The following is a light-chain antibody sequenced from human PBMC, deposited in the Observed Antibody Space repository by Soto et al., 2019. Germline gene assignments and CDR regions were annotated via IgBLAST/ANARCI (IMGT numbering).Light chain of an antibody. V-gene: IGLV2-23*02. Sequence: QSVLTQPASVSGSIGQSITISCSGSGSDVGNYNLVSWYQQQPGKAPKLIIYEVNKAPSGVSNRFSGSKSGNTASLTISGLQPDDESHYYCCSYAGSSIWVFGGGTKVTVL. CDR2: EVN. J-gene: IGLJ3*02. CDR3: CSYAGSSIWV. CDR1: GSDVGNYNL.